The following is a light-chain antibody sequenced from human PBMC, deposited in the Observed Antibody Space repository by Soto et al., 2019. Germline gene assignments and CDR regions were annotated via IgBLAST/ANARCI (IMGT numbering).Light chain of an antibody. Sequence: QSVLTQPPSVSGTPGQRVTISCSGSSSNIGNNFVYWYQHLPGAAPTLVVYSDNHRPSGVPVRFSGSKSGTSASLAITGLQAEDEADYYCQSYDSSLSGWLFGGGTKLTVL. CDR3: QSYDSSLSGWL. CDR2: SDN. J-gene: IGLJ2*01. CDR1: SSNIGNNF. V-gene: IGLV1-47*01.